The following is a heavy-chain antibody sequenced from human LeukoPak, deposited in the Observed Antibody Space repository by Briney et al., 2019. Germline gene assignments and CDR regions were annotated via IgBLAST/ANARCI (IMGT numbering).Heavy chain of an antibody. V-gene: IGHV3-30*02. CDR1: GFTFSSYG. CDR2: IRYDGSNK. CDR3: ARDTESITMGDP. D-gene: IGHD3-10*01. Sequence: GGSLRLSCAASGFTFSSYGMHWVRQAPGKGREGVAFIRYDGSNKYYADSVKGRFTISRDNSKNTLYLQMNSLRAEDTAVYYCARDTESITMGDPWGQGTLVTVSS. J-gene: IGHJ5*02.